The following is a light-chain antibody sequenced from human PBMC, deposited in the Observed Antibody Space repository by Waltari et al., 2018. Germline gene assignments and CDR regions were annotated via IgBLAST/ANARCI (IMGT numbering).Light chain of an antibody. J-gene: IGKJ1*01. CDR2: GAS. Sequence: EIVLTQSPGTLSLSPGERATLSCGASQSVGRSLAWYQQKPGRAPRLLLYGASSRATGIPDRFSGRGLGTDFSLTISRLEPEDFAVYYCQHYVRLPVTFGQGTKVEIK. V-gene: IGKV3-20*01. CDR3: QHYVRLPVT. CDR1: QSVGRS.